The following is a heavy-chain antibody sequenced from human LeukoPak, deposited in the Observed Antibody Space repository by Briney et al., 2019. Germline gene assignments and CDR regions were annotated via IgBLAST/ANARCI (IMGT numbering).Heavy chain of an antibody. CDR3: ARAAIVVVPAAIPRKYYYYMDV. V-gene: IGHV1-69*05. J-gene: IGHJ6*03. CDR2: IIPIFGTA. D-gene: IGHD2-2*01. CDR1: GGTFSSYA. Sequence: PGASVKVSCKASGGTFSSYAISWVRQAPGQGLEWMGGIIPIFGTANYAQKFQGRVTITTDESTSTAYMELSSLRSEDTAVYYCARAAIVVVPAAIPRKYYYYMDVWGKGTTVTVSS.